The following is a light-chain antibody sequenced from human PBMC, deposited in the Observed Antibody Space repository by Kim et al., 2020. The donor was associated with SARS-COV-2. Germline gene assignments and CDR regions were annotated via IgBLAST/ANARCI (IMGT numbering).Light chain of an antibody. CDR3: QQLNSYLT. J-gene: IGKJ4*01. V-gene: IGKV1-9*01. Sequence: DIQLTQSPSFLSASVGDRVTITCRASQGISSYLAWYQQKPGKAPKLLIYAASTLQSGVPSRFSGSGSGTEFTLTISSLQPEDFATYYCQQLNSYLTFGEGPRWISN. CDR2: AAS. CDR1: QGISSY.